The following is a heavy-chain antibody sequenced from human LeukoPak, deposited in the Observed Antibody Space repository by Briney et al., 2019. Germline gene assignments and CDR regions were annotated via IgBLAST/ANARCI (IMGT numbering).Heavy chain of an antibody. CDR2: INHSGST. V-gene: IGHV4-34*01. CDR1: GGSFSGYY. CDR3: ARGLLYSGCVHYYYYYGMDV. D-gene: IGHD5-12*01. J-gene: IGHJ6*02. Sequence: PSETLSLTCAVYGGSFSGYYWSWIRQPPGKGLEWIGEINHSGSTDYNPSLKSRVTISVDTSKNQFSLKLSSVTAADTAVYYCARGLLYSGCVHYYYYYGMDVWGQGTTVTVSS.